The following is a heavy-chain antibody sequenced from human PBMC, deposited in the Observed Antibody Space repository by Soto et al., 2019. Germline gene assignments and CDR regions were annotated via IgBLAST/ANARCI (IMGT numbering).Heavy chain of an antibody. CDR2: MYHSGST. CDR3: ARHDGFSSGWIFDY. D-gene: IGHD6-19*01. CDR1: GGSISSGGYS. V-gene: IGHV4-30-2*03. Sequence: SETLSLTCAVSGGSISSGGYSWSWIRQPPGKGLEWIGYMYHSGSTNYNPSLKSRVTISVDTSNNQLSLKLRSVTAADTAVYYCARHDGFSSGWIFDYWGHGTLVTVSS. J-gene: IGHJ4*01.